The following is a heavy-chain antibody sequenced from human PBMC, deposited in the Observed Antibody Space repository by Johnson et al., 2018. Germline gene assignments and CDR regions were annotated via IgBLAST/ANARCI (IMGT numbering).Heavy chain of an antibody. CDR3: VKDRYYYDSSGVFDI. Sequence: VQLLESGGGLVQPGRSLRLSCAASGLTFDDYAMHWVRQGPGKGLEWVSGINGNSGSRGEKDSVKGRFIISRDNAKNSLYLQMNSLGAEEKALYYCVKDRYYYDSSGVFDICGQGTMVTVSS. D-gene: IGHD3-22*01. CDR2: INGNSGSR. CDR1: GLTFDDYA. J-gene: IGHJ3*02. V-gene: IGHV3-9*01.